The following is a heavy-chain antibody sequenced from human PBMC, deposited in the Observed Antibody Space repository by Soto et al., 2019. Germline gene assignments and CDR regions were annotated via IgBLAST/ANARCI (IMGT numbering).Heavy chain of an antibody. CDR1: GFTFSNAW. Sequence: GGSLRLSCAASGFTFSNAWMSWVRQAPGKGLEWVGRIKSKTDGGTTDYAAPVKGRFTISRDDSKNTLYLQMNSLKTEDTAVYYCTTAPRFDWLMTIYYYYYYMDVWGKGTTVTVSS. CDR3: TTAPRFDWLMTIYYYYYYMDV. CDR2: IKSKTDGGTT. J-gene: IGHJ6*03. V-gene: IGHV3-15*01. D-gene: IGHD3-9*01.